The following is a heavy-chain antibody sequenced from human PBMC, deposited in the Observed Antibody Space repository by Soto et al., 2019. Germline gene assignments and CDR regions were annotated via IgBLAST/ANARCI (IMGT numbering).Heavy chain of an antibody. J-gene: IGHJ4*02. D-gene: IGHD1-1*01. CDR3: AKDPPQTGTTFDY. CDR1: GFTFSNYG. V-gene: IGHV3-23*01. Sequence: PGGPLRLSCAASGFTFSNYGMYWIRQAPGKGLEWVSTISGSGGSTYYADSVKGRFTISRDNSKNTLYLQMNSLRAEDTAVYYCAKDPPQTGTTFDYWGQGTLVTVSS. CDR2: ISGSGGST.